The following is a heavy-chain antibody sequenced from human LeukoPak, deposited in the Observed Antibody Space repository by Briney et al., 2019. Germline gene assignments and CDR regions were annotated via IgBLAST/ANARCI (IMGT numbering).Heavy chain of an antibody. CDR3: ARGGCSGGSCYVDY. J-gene: IGHJ4*02. Sequence: PSQTLSLTCTVSGGSISSGSYYWSWIRQPAGKGLEWIGRIYTSGSTNYNPSLKSRVTISVDTSKNQFSLKLSSETAADTAVYYRARGGCSGGSCYVDYWGQGTLVTVSS. CDR1: GGSISSGSYY. CDR2: IYTSGST. V-gene: IGHV4-61*02. D-gene: IGHD2-15*01.